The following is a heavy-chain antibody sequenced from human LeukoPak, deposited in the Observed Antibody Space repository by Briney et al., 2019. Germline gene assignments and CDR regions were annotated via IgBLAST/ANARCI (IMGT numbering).Heavy chain of an antibody. D-gene: IGHD5-18*01. J-gene: IGHJ4*02. CDR3: AREDTAMARFDY. CDR2: INPNSGGT. V-gene: IGHV1-2*02. CDR1: GYTFTGYY. Sequence: ASVKVSCKASGYTFTGYYMHWVRQAPGQGLEWMGWINPNSGGTNYAQKFQGRVTMTRDTSISTAYMELSRLRSDDTAVYYCAREDTAMARFDYWGQGTLVTVSS.